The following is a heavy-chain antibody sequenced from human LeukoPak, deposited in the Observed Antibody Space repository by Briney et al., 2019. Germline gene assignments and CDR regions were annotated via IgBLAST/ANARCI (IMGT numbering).Heavy chain of an antibody. CDR3: ARARVGCTNYAFDI. V-gene: IGHV3-53*01. D-gene: IGHD2-8*01. J-gene: IGHJ3*02. Sequence: PGGSLRLSCAASGFTFSSYAMTWGRQAPGKGLEWVSVIYSGGSTYYADSVKGRFTISRDNSKNTLHLQMNSLRAEDTAVYYCARARVGCTNYAFDIWGQGTMVTVSS. CDR1: GFTFSSYA. CDR2: IYSGGST.